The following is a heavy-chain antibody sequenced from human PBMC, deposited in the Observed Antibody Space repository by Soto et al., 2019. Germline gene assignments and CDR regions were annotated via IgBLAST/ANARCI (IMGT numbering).Heavy chain of an antibody. V-gene: IGHV4-4*02. CDR1: GGSISSSNW. J-gene: IGHJ4*02. CDR3: ARTTVTYCYDSSGYYPPLYYFDY. CDR2: IYHSGRT. D-gene: IGHD3-22*01. Sequence: SETLSLTCAVSGGSISSSNWWSWVRQPPGKGLEWIGEIYHSGRTNYNPSLKSRVTISVDKSKNQFSLKLSSVTAADTAVYYCARTTVTYCYDSSGYYPPLYYFDYWGQGTLVTVSS.